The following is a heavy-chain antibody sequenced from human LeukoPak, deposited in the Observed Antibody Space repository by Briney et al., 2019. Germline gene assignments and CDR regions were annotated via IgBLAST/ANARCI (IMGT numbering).Heavy chain of an antibody. D-gene: IGHD6-13*01. J-gene: IGHJ4*02. CDR1: GFTSSSYW. CDR3: ARWGAAAGAADY. V-gene: IGHV3-74*01. Sequence: PGGSLRLSCVASGFTSSSYWMHWVRQAPGKGLVWVSRLKSDGSSTNYADSVKGRFTISRDNAKNTLYLQMNSLRAEDTAVYYCARWGAAAGAADYWGQGTLVTVSS. CDR2: LKSDGSST.